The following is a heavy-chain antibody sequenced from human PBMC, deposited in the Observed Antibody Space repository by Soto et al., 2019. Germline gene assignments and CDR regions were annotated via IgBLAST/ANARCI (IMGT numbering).Heavy chain of an antibody. CDR2: IRGSGGST. CDR1: GFTFSSYA. Sequence: GGSLRLSCAASGFTFSSYAMSWVRQAPGKGLEWVSAIRGSGGSTYYADSVKGRFTISRDNSKNTLYLQMNSLRAEDTAVYYCAKDTPIRFLPPYYMDVWGKGTTVTVSS. CDR3: AKDTPIRFLPPYYMDV. V-gene: IGHV3-23*01. J-gene: IGHJ6*03. D-gene: IGHD3-3*01.